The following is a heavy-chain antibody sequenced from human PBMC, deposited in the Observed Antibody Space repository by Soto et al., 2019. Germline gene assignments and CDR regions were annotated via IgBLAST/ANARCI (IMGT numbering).Heavy chain of an antibody. CDR2: INPSGGST. CDR1: GYTFTSYY. D-gene: IGHD6-19*01. V-gene: IGHV1-46*01. J-gene: IGHJ4*02. CDR3: ARGRKQWLVLSSPPLFDY. Sequence: GASVKVSCKASGYTFTSYYMHWVRQAPGQGLEWMGIINPSGGSTSYAQKFQGRVTMTRDTSTSTVYMELSSLRSEDTAVYYCARGRKQWLVLSSPPLFDYWGQGTLVTVSS.